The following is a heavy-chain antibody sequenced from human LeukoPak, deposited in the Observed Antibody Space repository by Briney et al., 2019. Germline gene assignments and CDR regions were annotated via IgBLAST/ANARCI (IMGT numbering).Heavy chain of an antibody. CDR3: ATSSSWWRGCDY. CDR2: MNPNSGNT. D-gene: IGHD6-13*01. Sequence: ASVKVSCKASGYTFTSYDINWVRQATGQGLEWMGWMNPNSGNTGYAQKFQGRVTMTRNTSISTAYMELSSLRSEDTAVYYCATSSSWWRGCDYWGQGTLVTVSS. J-gene: IGHJ4*02. V-gene: IGHV1-8*01. CDR1: GYTFTSYD.